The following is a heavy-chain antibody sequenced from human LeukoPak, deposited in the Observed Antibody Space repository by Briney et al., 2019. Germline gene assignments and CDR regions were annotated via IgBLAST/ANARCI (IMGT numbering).Heavy chain of an antibody. CDR3: ARDQSNDY. CDR2: IKQDGSEK. Sequence: GGSLRLSSAAPGVTFIGYWLSWVRQAPGKGLEWVANIKQDGSEKYYVDSVKGRFTISRDNAKNSLYLQMNSLRAEDTAVYYCARDQSNDYWGQGTLVTVSS. J-gene: IGHJ4*02. V-gene: IGHV3-7*05. CDR1: GVTFIGYW.